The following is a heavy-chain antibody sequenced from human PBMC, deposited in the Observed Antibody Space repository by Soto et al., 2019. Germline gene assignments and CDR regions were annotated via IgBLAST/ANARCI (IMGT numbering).Heavy chain of an antibody. CDR1: GYTFTNYW. V-gene: IGHV5-51*01. D-gene: IGHD2-21*02. CDR2: IYPGDSDT. Sequence: GESLKISCKGSGYTFTNYWIGWVRQMPGKGPEWMGIIYPGDSDTKYNPSFQGQVTISADKSITTTYLQWSSLKASDTAIYYCARTRTAFYRYYFDSWGQGALVTVSS. J-gene: IGHJ4*02. CDR3: ARTRTAFYRYYFDS.